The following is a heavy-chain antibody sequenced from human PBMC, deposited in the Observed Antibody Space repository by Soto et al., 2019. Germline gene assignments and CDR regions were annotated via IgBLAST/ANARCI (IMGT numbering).Heavy chain of an antibody. J-gene: IGHJ4*01. CDR1: GFTFSSYW. CDR2: INSDGSST. V-gene: IGHV3-74*01. Sequence: GGSLRLSCAASGFTFSSYWMHWVRQAPGKGLVWVSRINSDGSSTSYADSVKGRFTISRDNSKNTLYLQMNSLRAEDTAVYYCERDGPAADFDYWGHGSLVTLSS. CDR3: ERDGPAADFDY. D-gene: IGHD6-13*01.